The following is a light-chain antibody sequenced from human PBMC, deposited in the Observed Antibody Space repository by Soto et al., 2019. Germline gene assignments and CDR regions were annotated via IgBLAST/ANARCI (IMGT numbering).Light chain of an antibody. Sequence: SYELTQPPSVSVAPGQTARITCGGKNIGSKGVHWYQQRPGQAPVLVVYDDSDRPSGIPERFSGSNSGNTATLTISRVEAGDEADYYCQVWDSRSDHVVFGGGTQLTVL. CDR1: NIGSKG. CDR2: DDS. V-gene: IGLV3-21*02. J-gene: IGLJ2*01. CDR3: QVWDSRSDHVV.